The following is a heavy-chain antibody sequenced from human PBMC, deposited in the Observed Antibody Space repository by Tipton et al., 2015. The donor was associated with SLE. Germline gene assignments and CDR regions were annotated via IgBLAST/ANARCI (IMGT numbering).Heavy chain of an antibody. Sequence: TLSLTCAVYGGSFSGYYWSWIRQPPGKGLEWIGEINHSGSTNYNPSLKSRVTISVDTSKNQFSLKLSSVTAADTAVYYCARGGGYSYGKDFDYWGQGTLVTVSS. V-gene: IGHV4-34*01. D-gene: IGHD5-18*01. CDR1: GGSFSGYY. CDR2: INHSGST. J-gene: IGHJ4*02. CDR3: ARGGGYSYGKDFDY.